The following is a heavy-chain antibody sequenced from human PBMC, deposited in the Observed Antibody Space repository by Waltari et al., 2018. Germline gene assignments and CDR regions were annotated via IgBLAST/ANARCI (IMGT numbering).Heavy chain of an antibody. V-gene: IGHV4-59*01. CDR3: ARVKGLGGPDYGMDV. D-gene: IGHD3-16*01. CDR1: GDSMGGYY. Sequence: QVQLQESGPGVLKPSETLSLTCTVSGDSMGGYYWSWIRQPPGKGLEWIGDMYDREYLFYNPSLKSRTTISLDLSKNLFFLEMTSVTATDTAVYYCARVKGLGGPDYGMDVWGQGTKVSVSS. J-gene: IGHJ6*02. CDR2: MYDREYL.